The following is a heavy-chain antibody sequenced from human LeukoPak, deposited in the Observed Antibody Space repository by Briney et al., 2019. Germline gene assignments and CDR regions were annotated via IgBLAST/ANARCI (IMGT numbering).Heavy chain of an antibody. D-gene: IGHD6-13*01. CDR1: GFTFSSYS. CDR3: ARDPLSSSSFDL. V-gene: IGHV3-48*01. Sequence: QPGGSLRLSCAASGFTFSSYSMNWVRQAPGKGLEWVSYISSRSATIYYADSVKGRFTISRDNAKNSLYLQMNSLRAEDTAVYYCARDPLSSSSFDLWGQGTLVTVSS. CDR2: ISSRSATI. J-gene: IGHJ4*02.